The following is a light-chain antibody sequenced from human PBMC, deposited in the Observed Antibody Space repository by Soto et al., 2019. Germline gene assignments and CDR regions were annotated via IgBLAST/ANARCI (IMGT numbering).Light chain of an antibody. CDR2: ENS. CDR1: SSNIANNY. V-gene: IGLV1-51*02. J-gene: IGLJ2*01. CDR3: GTWDSSLSAGL. Sequence: QSVLTQPPSVSAAPGQKVTISCSGRSSNIANNYVSWYQQLPGTAPKVLIYENSKRPSGIPDRFSGSKSGTSATLGITGLKTGDEADYYCGTWDSSLSAGLFGGGTKLTVL.